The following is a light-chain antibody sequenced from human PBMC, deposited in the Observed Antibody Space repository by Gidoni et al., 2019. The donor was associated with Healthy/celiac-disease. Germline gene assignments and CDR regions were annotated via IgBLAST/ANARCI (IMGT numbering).Light chain of an antibody. CDR1: QDISSY. CDR2: AAS. CDR3: QQSDSTPPT. Sequence: DIQMTQSPSTLSASVGDRVTLTCRASQDISSYLNWYQQKPGKAPKLLIYAASSLQSGVPSRFSGSGSGTDFTLTISSLQPEDFATYYCQQSDSTPPTFGQGTRLEIK. V-gene: IGKV1-39*01. J-gene: IGKJ5*01.